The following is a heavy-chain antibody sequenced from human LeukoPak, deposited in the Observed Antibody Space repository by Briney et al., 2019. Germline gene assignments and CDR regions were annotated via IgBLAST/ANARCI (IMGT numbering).Heavy chain of an antibody. CDR1: GGSINSSDYY. CDR2: IYYSGKT. CDR3: AIAYSDYWSHFMDHFDY. V-gene: IGHV4-39*01. Sequence: SQTLSLTCTVSGGSINSSDYYWAWIRQPPGKGLGWVVSIYYSGKTYYNSSPKSRLTISVDSSNDQFSLRLSSVTAADAAMYYCAIAYSDYWSHFMDHFDYWGRGTLVTVSS. J-gene: IGHJ4*02. D-gene: IGHD3-3*01.